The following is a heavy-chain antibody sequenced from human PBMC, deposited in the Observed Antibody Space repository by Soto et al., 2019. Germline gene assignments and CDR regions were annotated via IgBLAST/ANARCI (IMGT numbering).Heavy chain of an antibody. V-gene: IGHV4-59*08. Sequence: QVQLQQSGPRLVKPSETLSLTCTVSSGPDRSHNWGWIRQPPGRGLEWIGYVYYTGDTAYNPSLRGRVTISADTSTNDISLTLTSVTAADPAVYYCVRQGIDYLHGLVDVWGQGTTVSVSS. CDR3: VRQGIDYLHGLVDV. D-gene: IGHD4-17*01. CDR1: SGPDRSHN. CDR2: VYYTGDT. J-gene: IGHJ6*02.